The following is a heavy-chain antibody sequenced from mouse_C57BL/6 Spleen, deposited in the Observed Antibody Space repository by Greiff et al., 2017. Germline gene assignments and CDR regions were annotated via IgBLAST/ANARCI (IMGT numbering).Heavy chain of an antibody. CDR3: ARQEGGYYTWFAY. CDR2: IDPSDSYT. J-gene: IGHJ3*01. D-gene: IGHD2-3*01. V-gene: IGHV1-69*01. CDR1: GYTFTSYW. Sequence: QVQLQQPGAELVMPGASVKLSCKASGYTFTSYWMHWVKQRPGQGLEWIGEIDPSDSYTNYNQKFKGKSTLTVDKSSSTAYMQLSSLTSEDSAVYYCARQEGGYYTWFAYWGQRTLVTVSA.